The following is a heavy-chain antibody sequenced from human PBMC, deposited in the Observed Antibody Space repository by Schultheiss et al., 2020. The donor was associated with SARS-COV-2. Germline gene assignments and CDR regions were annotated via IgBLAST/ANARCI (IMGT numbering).Heavy chain of an antibody. CDR2: IYPGDSDT. J-gene: IGHJ4*02. V-gene: IGHV5-51*01. CDR3: ARQGGRFSGRLDY. Sequence: GGSLRLSCKGSGYSFTSYWIAWLRQMPGRGLEWMGIIYPGDSDTRYSPSFQGQVTISADKSISTAYLQWRSLKASDTAIYYCARQGGRFSGRLDYWGQGTLVTVSS. CDR1: GYSFTSYW. D-gene: IGHD2-15*01.